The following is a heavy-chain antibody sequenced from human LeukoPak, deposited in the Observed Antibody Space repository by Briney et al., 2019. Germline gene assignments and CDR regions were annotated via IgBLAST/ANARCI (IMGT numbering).Heavy chain of an antibody. Sequence: GGSLRLSCAASRFTFSTYAMSWVRQAPGKGLEWVSAICGSDGSRYYADSVKGRFTISRDNSKNTLYLLMNSLRGEDTAVYYCAKGGSPSCYSSSGYWGQGTLVTVSS. CDR3: AKGGSPSCYSSSGY. CDR1: RFTFSTYA. D-gene: IGHD2-2*01. CDR2: ICGSDGSR. V-gene: IGHV3-23*01. J-gene: IGHJ4*02.